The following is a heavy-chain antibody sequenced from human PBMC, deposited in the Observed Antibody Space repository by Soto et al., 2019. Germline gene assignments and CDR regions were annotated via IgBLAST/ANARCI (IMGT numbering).Heavy chain of an antibody. Sequence: QITLKESGPTLVKPTQTLTLTCTFSGFSLSTSGVGVGWIRQPPGKALEWLALIYWDDDKRYRPSLKSRLTITKDTSKHQVVLTMTNMDPVDTATYYCAHVVVPAAMLFGGFDPWGQGTLVTVSS. J-gene: IGHJ5*02. D-gene: IGHD2-2*01. V-gene: IGHV2-5*02. CDR1: GFSLSTSGVG. CDR3: AHVVVPAAMLFGGFDP. CDR2: IYWDDDK.